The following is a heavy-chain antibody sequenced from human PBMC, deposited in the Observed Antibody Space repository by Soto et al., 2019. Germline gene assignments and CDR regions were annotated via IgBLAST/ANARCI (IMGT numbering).Heavy chain of an antibody. CDR1: GISLTGSGVG. Sequence: QITLKESGPTLVKPTQTLTLTCTFSGISLTGSGVGVGWIRQPPGKALEWLALIYWADDKRYSPSLKRRLTIAKETSKNQVDRTMTTVDPVDTATYYCARFLWSDTSLYSFDYRGQGTLVTVSS. V-gene: IGHV2-5*02. CDR2: IYWADDK. CDR3: ARFLWSDTSLYSFDY. D-gene: IGHD3-3*01. J-gene: IGHJ4*02.